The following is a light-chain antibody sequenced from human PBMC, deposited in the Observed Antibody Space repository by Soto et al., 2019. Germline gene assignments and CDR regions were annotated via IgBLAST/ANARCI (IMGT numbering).Light chain of an antibody. V-gene: IGKV1-12*01. CDR3: QQANTFPYT. J-gene: IGKJ2*01. Sequence: DIQMTQSPSSVSASVGDRVTITCRASQDISSWLAWYQQKPGKAPNLLIFSASSLESGVPSRLSGSGSGTEFTLTISSLQPEDFATYYCQQANTFPYTFGQGTKLEIK. CDR2: SAS. CDR1: QDISSW.